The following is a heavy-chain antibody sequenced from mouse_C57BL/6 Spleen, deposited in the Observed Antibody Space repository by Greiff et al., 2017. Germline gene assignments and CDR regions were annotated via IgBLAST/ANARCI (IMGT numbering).Heavy chain of an antibody. CDR2: IYPSDSET. Sequence: QVQLQQPGAELVRPGSSVKLSCKASGYTFTSYWMDWVKQRPGQGLEWIGNIYPSDSETHYNQKFKDKATLPVDKSSSTAYMQLSSLTSEDSAVYYCARSASGYYYGGSYGFAYWGQGTLVTVSA. CDR3: ARSASGYYYGGSYGFAY. CDR1: GYTFTSYW. J-gene: IGHJ3*01. D-gene: IGHD1-1*01. V-gene: IGHV1-61*01.